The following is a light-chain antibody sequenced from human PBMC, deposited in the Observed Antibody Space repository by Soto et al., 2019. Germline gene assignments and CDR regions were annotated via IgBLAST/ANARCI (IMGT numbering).Light chain of an antibody. CDR2: DAS. V-gene: IGKV3-11*01. J-gene: IGKJ5*01. CDR1: HCVGGH. CDR3: QQRNNWPPSIT. Sequence: EIVLTQSPATLSLSPGKKTTLSCKTSHCVGGHLAWYQQKPGQAPRLLIYDASDRATGIPARFSGSGSETDFTLTISCLEPDDFAVYYCQQRNNWPPSITFGQGTRLEIK.